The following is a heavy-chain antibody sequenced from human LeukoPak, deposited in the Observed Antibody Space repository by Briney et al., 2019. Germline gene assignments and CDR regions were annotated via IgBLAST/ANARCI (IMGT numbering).Heavy chain of an antibody. D-gene: IGHD6-6*01. J-gene: IGHJ4*02. Sequence: SETLSLTCTVSGGSISSSSYYWGWIRQPPGKGLEWIGSIYYSGSTYYNPSLKSRVTISVDTSKNQFSLKLSSVTAADTAVYYCARALIAARRGPTGYWGQGTLVTVSS. CDR3: ARALIAARRGPTGY. CDR1: GGSISSSSYY. CDR2: IYYSGST. V-gene: IGHV4-39*01.